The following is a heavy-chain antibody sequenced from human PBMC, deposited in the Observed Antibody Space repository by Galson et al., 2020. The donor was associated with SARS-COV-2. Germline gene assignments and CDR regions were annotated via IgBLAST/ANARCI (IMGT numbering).Heavy chain of an antibody. D-gene: IGHD3-16*02. V-gene: IGHV4-59*13. J-gene: IGHJ6*02. CDR3: ARAFVWGSYRWSEGNGMDV. Sequence: SETLYLTCTVSGGSISSYYWSWIRQPPGKGLAWIGYIYYSGSTTYNPSLKSRVTISVDTSKNQFSLKLSSVTAADTAVYYCARAFVWGSYRWSEGNGMDVWGQGTTVTVSS. CDR2: IYYSGST. CDR1: GGSISSYY.